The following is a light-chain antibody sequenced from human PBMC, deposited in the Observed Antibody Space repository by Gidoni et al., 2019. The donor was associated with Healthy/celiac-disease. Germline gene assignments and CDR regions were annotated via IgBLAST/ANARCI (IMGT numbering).Light chain of an antibody. CDR3: QVWDSSSDHHVV. CDR1: NIGSKS. Sequence: SYVLTQPPSVSVAPGKTARITRGGNNIGSKSVHWYQLKPGQAPVLVIYYDSDRPSGIPERFSGSNSGNTATLTISRVEAGDEADYYCQVWDSSSDHHVVFGGGTKLTVL. CDR2: YDS. J-gene: IGLJ2*01. V-gene: IGLV3-21*04.